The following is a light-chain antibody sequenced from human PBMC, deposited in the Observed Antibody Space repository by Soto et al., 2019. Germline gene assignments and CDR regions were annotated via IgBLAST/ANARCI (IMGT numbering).Light chain of an antibody. CDR2: GAS. CDR1: QSVSSN. J-gene: IGKJ1*01. V-gene: IGKV3-15*01. CDR3: QHYNSWPRT. Sequence: EIVMTQSPATLSVSPGERATLSCRASQSVSSNFAWYQQKPGQAPRLLLYGASTRATGIPARVSGSGSGTAFTLTISSLQSEDFAVYYCQHYNSWPRTFGQGTKVEIK.